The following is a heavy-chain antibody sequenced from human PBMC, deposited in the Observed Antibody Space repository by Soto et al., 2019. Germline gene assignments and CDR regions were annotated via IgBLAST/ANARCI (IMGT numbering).Heavy chain of an antibody. D-gene: IGHD3-9*01. CDR1: GYIFNNFG. J-gene: IGHJ1*01. CDR2: IYSRTGTI. Sequence: QVQLVQSGAEVQKPGASVKVSCKTSGYIFNNFGITWVRQAPGLGLEWLGWIYSRTGTINFAQKYQGRVTMTADTFSSTACMELRSLAFDDSAGYFCARDFACDSEHWGQGTLVTVS. CDR3: ARDFACDSEH. V-gene: IGHV1-18*01.